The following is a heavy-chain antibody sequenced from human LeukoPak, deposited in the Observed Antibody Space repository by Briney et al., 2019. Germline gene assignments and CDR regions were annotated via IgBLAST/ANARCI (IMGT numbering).Heavy chain of an antibody. Sequence: GGSLRLSCAASGFTFSSYSMNWVRQAPGEGLEWVSSISSSSSYIYYADSVKGRFTISRDNAKNSLYLQMNSLRAEDTAVYYCARDGPNYGSGSYYFDYWGQGTLVTVSS. J-gene: IGHJ4*02. CDR3: ARDGPNYGSGSYYFDY. CDR1: GFTFSSYS. CDR2: ISSSSSYI. D-gene: IGHD3-10*01. V-gene: IGHV3-21*01.